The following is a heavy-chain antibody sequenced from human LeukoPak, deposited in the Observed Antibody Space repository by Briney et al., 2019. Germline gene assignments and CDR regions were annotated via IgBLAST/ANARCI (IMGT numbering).Heavy chain of an antibody. Sequence: GGSLRLSCAASGFTFSSYSMNWVRQAPGKGLEWVAVISYDGSNKYYADSVKGRFTISRDNAENSLYLQMNSLRAEDTAVYYCARGLDNYGYKFDYWGQGTLVTVSS. CDR1: GFTFSSYS. V-gene: IGHV3-30*03. CDR3: ARGLDNYGYKFDY. J-gene: IGHJ4*02. D-gene: IGHD5-18*01. CDR2: ISYDGSNK.